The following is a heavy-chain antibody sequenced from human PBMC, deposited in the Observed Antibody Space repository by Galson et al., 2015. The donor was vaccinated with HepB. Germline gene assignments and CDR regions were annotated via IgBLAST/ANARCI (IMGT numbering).Heavy chain of an antibody. CDR2: ISWNSDSV. D-gene: IGHD6-19*01. J-gene: IGHJ4*02. Sequence: SLRLSCAASGLTFDDNAMHWVRQTPGKGLEWVSGISWNSDSVGYADSVKGRFAISRDNANNSLYLQMNSLRTEDTALYYCAKAAGSGRSIPHFDLSAQAPLVLVSS. CDR1: GLTFDDNA. V-gene: IGHV3-9*01. CDR3: AKAAGSGRSIPHFDL.